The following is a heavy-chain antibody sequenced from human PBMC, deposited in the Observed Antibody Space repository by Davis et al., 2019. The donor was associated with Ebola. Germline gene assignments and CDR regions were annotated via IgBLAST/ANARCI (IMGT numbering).Heavy chain of an antibody. J-gene: IGHJ6*02. CDR1: GFTFSSYG. Sequence: GGSLRLSCAASGFTFSSYGMHWVRQAPGKGLEWVAVISYDGSNTYYADSVKGRFTISRDNSKNTLYLQMNSLTAEDTAVYYCAKDIRTPGYDFWSGYYLRGMDVWGQGTTVTVSS. D-gene: IGHD3-3*01. CDR3: AKDIRTPGYDFWSGYYLRGMDV. CDR2: ISYDGSNT. V-gene: IGHV3-30*18.